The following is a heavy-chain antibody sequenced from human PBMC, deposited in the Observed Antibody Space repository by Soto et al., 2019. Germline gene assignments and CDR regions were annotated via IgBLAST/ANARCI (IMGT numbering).Heavy chain of an antibody. J-gene: IGHJ4*02. D-gene: IGHD3-22*01. Sequence: GGSLRLSCAASGFTFSNAWMNWVRQAPGKGLEWVGRIKSKADGGTTDYAAPVKGRFTISRDDSKNTLYLQMNSLKTEDTAVYYCTTDLRYYDSSGYYYFDYWGQGTLVTVSS. CDR1: GFTFSNAW. V-gene: IGHV3-15*07. CDR3: TTDLRYYDSSGYYYFDY. CDR2: IKSKADGGTT.